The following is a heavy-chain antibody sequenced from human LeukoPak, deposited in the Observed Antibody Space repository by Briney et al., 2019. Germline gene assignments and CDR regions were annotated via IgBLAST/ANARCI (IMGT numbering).Heavy chain of an antibody. CDR2: IRYDGSNK. V-gene: IGHV3-30*02. Sequence: PGGSLRLSCAASGFTFSSYGMHWVRQAPGKGLEWVAFIRYDGSNKYYADSVKGRFTISRDNSKNTLYLQMNSLRAEDTAVYYCAKDSSGGWFGAASGYYMDVWGKGTTVTISS. CDR3: AKDSSGGWFGAASGYYMDV. CDR1: GFTFSSYG. D-gene: IGHD3-10*01. J-gene: IGHJ6*03.